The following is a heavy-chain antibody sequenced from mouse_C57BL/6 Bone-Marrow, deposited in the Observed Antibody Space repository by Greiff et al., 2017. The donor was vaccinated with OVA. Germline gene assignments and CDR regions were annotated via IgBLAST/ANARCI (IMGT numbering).Heavy chain of an antibody. D-gene: IGHD1-1*02. Sequence: QVQLQQSGAELVKPGASVKLSCKASGYTFTEYPIHWVKQTSGQGLEWNGWFYPGSGSIKYNEKFKDKATLTADKSSSTVYMELSRVTSEDSAVYFGARHEEGGYGYLYFDVWGTGTTVTVSS. J-gene: IGHJ1*03. CDR2: FYPGSGSI. CDR3: ARHEEGGYGYLYFDV. V-gene: IGHV1-62-2*01. CDR1: GYTFTEYP.